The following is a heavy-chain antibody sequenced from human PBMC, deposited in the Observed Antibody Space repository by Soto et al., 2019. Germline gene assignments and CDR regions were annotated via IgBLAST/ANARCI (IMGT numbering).Heavy chain of an antibody. V-gene: IGHV1-69*01. CDR2: IIPIFGTA. CDR1: GGTFSSYA. CDR3: ARGPSRGYCSGGSCYSDY. Sequence: QVPLVQSGAEVKKPGSSVKVSCKASGGTFSSYAISWVRQAPGQGLEWMGGIIPIFGTANYAQKFQGRVTITADESTSTAYMELSSLRSEDTAVYYCARGPSRGYCSGGSCYSDYWGQGTLVTVSS. D-gene: IGHD2-15*01. J-gene: IGHJ4*02.